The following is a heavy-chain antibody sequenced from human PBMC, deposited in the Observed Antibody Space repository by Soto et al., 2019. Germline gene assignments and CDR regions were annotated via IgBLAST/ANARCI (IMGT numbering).Heavy chain of an antibody. J-gene: IGHJ3*02. CDR2: ISGGGGST. Sequence: PGGSLRLSCNASGFSFGTYLMTWVRQAPGKGLEWVSAISGGGGSTYYADSVKGRFTISRDNSKNTLYLQMNSLRAEDTAVYYCAKAAGAITMVRGVFRSDAFDIWGQGTMVTVSS. CDR3: AKAAGAITMVRGVFRSDAFDI. D-gene: IGHD3-10*01. V-gene: IGHV3-23*01. CDR1: GFSFGTYL.